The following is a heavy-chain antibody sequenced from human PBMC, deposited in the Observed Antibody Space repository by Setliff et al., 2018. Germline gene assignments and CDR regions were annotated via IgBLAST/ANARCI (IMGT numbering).Heavy chain of an antibody. Sequence: GGSLRLSCAASGFTFSSYWMHWVRQAPGRGLVWVSRINSDGSTTNYADSVKGRFAISRDNAKNTLYLQMNSLRAEDAAVYYCVRGYCSSSSCYGTMGYWGQGTLVTVSS. CDR1: GFTFSSYW. V-gene: IGHV3-74*01. CDR3: VRGYCSSSSCYGTMGY. J-gene: IGHJ4*02. CDR2: INSDGSTT. D-gene: IGHD2-2*01.